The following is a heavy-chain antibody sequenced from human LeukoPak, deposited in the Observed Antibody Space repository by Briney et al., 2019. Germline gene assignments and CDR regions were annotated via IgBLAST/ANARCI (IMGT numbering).Heavy chain of an antibody. CDR1: GGSIGSSSYY. V-gene: IGHV4-39*01. CDR2: IYYSGST. Sequence: SETLSLTCTVSGGSIGSSSYYWGWIRQPPGKGLDWIGSIYYSGSTYYNPSLKSRVTISVDTSKNQFSLKLSSVTAADTAVYYCASRKDSSGYSQYFDYWGQGTLVTVSS. CDR3: ASRKDSSGYSQYFDY. D-gene: IGHD3-22*01. J-gene: IGHJ4*02.